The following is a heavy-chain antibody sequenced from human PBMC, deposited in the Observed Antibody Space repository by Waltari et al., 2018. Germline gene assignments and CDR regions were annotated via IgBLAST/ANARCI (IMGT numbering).Heavy chain of an antibody. CDR1: GFTFSSYA. V-gene: IGHV3-23*03. J-gene: IGHJ4*02. D-gene: IGHD1-7*01. CDR3: GYNWNYYGGFDY. Sequence: EVQLLESGGGLVQPGGSLRLSCAASGFTFSSYAMSWVRQAPGKGLEWVSVIYSGGSTYYADSVKGRFTISRDNSKNTLYLQMNSLRAEDTAVYYCGYNWNYYGGFDYWGQGTLVTVSS. CDR2: IYSGGST.